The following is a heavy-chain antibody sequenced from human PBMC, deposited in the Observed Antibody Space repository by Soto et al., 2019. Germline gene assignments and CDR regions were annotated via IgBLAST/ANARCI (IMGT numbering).Heavy chain of an antibody. V-gene: IGHV3-20*01. D-gene: IGHD2-21*02. J-gene: IGHJ3*02. CDR2: INWNGGST. Sequence: GGSLRLSCAASGFPFDDYGMSWVRQAPGKGLEWVSGINWNGGSTGYADSVKGRFTISRDNAKNSLYLQMNSLRAEDTALYHCARTEEGLGAFDIWGQGTMVTVSS. CDR3: ARTEEGLGAFDI. CDR1: GFPFDDYG.